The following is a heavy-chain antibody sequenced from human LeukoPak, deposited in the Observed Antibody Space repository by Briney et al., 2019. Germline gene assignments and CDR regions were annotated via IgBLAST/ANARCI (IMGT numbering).Heavy chain of an antibody. CDR2: IKQDGSEK. CDR3: AREGYGSPTGYSYGYYYYGMDV. V-gene: IGHV3-7*01. Sequence: GGSLRLSCTASGFTFGDYAMSWVRQAPGKGLEWVANIKQDGSEKYYVDSVKGRFTISRDNAKNSLYLQMNSLRAEDTAVYYCAREGYGSPTGYSYGYYYYGMDVWGQGTTVTVSS. CDR1: GFTFGDYA. D-gene: IGHD5-18*01. J-gene: IGHJ6*02.